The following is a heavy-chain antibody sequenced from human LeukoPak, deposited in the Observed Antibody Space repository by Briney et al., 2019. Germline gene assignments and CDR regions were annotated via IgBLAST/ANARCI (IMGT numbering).Heavy chain of an antibody. CDR3: ARPYTSSPGDYGMDV. D-gene: IGHD6-13*01. V-gene: IGHV3-21*01. CDR1: GFSFSSYS. CDR2: ISSTSTYI. J-gene: IGHJ6*01. Sequence: GGSLRLTCADSGFSFSSYSMNWARQAPGKGLEWVSSISSTSTYIYYADSVKGRFTISRDNSKNSLYLQMNSLRAEDTAVYYCARPYTSSPGDYGMDVWGKGPRSPSPQ.